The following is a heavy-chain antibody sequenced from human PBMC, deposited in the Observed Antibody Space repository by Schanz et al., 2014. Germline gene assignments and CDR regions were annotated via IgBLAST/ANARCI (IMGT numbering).Heavy chain of an antibody. CDR2: IGVDGTTT. CDR1: GFTFSIYA. Sequence: EVQLVESGGGLVQPGGSLRLSCSASGFTFSIYAMHWVRQAPGKGLEWVSVIGVDGTTTYYADSVKGRFTISRDNSKNTLFLQMNSLRAEDTAVYYCARVDSSGYFFDNWGQGTRVTVSS. CDR3: ARVDSSGYFFDN. V-gene: IGHV3-23*04. J-gene: IGHJ4*02. D-gene: IGHD3-22*01.